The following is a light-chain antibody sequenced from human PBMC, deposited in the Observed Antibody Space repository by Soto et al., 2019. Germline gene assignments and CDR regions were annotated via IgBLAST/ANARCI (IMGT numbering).Light chain of an antibody. V-gene: IGKV3-11*01. CDR1: QSVSSY. CDR3: QQRSHWPSIT. Sequence: EIVLTQSAATLSLSPGERATLSCRASQSVSSYLAWYQQKPGQAPRLLIYDASNRATGIPARFSGSGSGTDFTLTISSLEPEDFAVYYCQQRSHWPSITFGQGTRLEIK. CDR2: DAS. J-gene: IGKJ5*01.